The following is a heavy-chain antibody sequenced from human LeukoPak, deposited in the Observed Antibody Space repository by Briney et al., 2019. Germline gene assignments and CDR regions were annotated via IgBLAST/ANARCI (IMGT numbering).Heavy chain of an antibody. CDR3: ARDVILVPYYYYYYMDV. D-gene: IGHD3-16*02. CDR2: ISYDGSNK. Sequence: TGGSLRLSCAASGFTFSSYAMHWVRQAPGKGLEWVAVISYDGSNKYYADSVKGRFTISRDNSKNTLYLQMNSLRAEDTAVYYCARDVILVPYYYYYYMDVWGKGTTVTVSS. V-gene: IGHV3-30*04. J-gene: IGHJ6*03. CDR1: GFTFSSYA.